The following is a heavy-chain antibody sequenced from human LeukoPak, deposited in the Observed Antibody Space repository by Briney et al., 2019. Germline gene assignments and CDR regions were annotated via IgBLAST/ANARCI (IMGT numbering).Heavy chain of an antibody. D-gene: IGHD3-9*01. CDR2: INPNSGAA. J-gene: IGHJ5*02. CDR1: GYTFTDYH. Sequence: ASVKVSCKAYGYTFTDYHMHWVRQAPGQGLEWMGWINPNSGAANYAQKFQGRVTMTRDTSISTAYMELSRLRSDDTAVYYCARVVVRYFDGLPGEFDPWGQGTLVTVSS. CDR3: ARVVVRYFDGLPGEFDP. V-gene: IGHV1-2*02.